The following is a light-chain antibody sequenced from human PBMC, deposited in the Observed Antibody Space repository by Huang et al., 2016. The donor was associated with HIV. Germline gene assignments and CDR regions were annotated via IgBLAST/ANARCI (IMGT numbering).Light chain of an antibody. J-gene: IGKJ1*01. V-gene: IGKV3-15*01. CDR1: QSVSSN. CDR2: GAS. Sequence: EIVMTQSPATLSVSPGERATLSCRASQSVSSNLAWYQQKPGQAPRLLIYGASTRATGIPARFSGSGSGTEFTLTISSLQSEDFAVYYWQQYNNWPWT. CDR3: QQYNNWPWT.